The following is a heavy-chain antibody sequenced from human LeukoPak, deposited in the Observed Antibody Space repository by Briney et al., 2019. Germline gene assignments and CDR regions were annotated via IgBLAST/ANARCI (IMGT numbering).Heavy chain of an antibody. V-gene: IGHV4-39*01. J-gene: IGHJ4*02. D-gene: IGHD3-22*01. CDR1: GGSISSSSYY. CDR2: IYYSGST. Sequence: SETLSLTCTVSGGSISSSSYYWGWIRQPPGKGLEWIGSIYYSGSTYYNPSLKSRVTISVDTSKNQFSLKLSSVTAADTAVYYCARAKGYYDSSGYRNDGTFDYWGQGTLVTVSS. CDR3: ARAKGYYDSSGYRNDGTFDY.